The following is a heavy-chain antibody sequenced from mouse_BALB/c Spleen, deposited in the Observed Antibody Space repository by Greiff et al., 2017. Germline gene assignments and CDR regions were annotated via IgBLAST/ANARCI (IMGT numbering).Heavy chain of an antibody. CDR1: GYSITSDYA. CDR2: ISYSGST. V-gene: IGHV3-2*02. J-gene: IGHJ4*01. Sequence: EGQLVESGPGLVKPSQSLSLTCTVTGYSITSDYAWNWIRQFPGNKLEWMGYISYSGSTSYNPSLKSRTSITRDTSKNQFFLQLNSVTTEDTATYYCARSGHGRMDYWGQGTSVTVSS. CDR3: ARSGHGRMDY. D-gene: IGHD1-1*01.